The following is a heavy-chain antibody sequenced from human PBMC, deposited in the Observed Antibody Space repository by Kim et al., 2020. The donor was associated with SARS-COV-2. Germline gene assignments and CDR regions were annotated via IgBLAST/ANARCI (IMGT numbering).Heavy chain of an antibody. CDR1: GFTFSSYE. J-gene: IGHJ6*02. D-gene: IGHD6-13*01. V-gene: IGHV3-48*03. Sequence: GGSLRLSCAASGFTFSSYEMNWVRQAPGKGLECVSYISSSGSTIYYADSVKGRFTISRDNAKNSLYLQMNSLRAEDTAVYYCARDPYSSSYNYYGMDVWGQGTTVTVSS. CDR3: ARDPYSSSYNYYGMDV. CDR2: ISSSGSTI.